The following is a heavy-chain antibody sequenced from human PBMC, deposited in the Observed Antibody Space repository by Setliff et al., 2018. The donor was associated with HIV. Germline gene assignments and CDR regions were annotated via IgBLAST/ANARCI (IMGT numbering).Heavy chain of an antibody. D-gene: IGHD6-13*01. Sequence: TLSLTCTVSGGSFSSGNYYWTWIRQPAGKGLEWIGHIYSIENTNYNPSLKSRVTISVDTSKNQFSLKLRSLTAADTAVYYCAREDKYGYSSSWYNYWGQGALVTVSS. CDR3: AREDKYGYSSSWYNY. CDR2: IYSIENT. V-gene: IGHV4-61*09. CDR1: GGSFSSGNYY. J-gene: IGHJ4*02.